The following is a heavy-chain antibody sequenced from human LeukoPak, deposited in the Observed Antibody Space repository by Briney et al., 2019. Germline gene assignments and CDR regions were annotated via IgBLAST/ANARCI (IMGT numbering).Heavy chain of an antibody. Sequence: SETLSLTCTVSGGSISSSSFYWGWIRQPPGKGLEWIGSIYYSGSTYYNPSLKSRVTISVDTSKNQFSLKLSSVTAADTAVYYCATWNGGDGFGHFDYWGQGTLVTVSS. V-gene: IGHV4-39*01. CDR2: IYYSGST. J-gene: IGHJ4*02. D-gene: IGHD2-21*02. CDR1: GGSISSSSFY. CDR3: ATWNGGDGFGHFDY.